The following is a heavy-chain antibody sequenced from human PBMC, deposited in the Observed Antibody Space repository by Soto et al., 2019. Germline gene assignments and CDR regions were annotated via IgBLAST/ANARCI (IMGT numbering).Heavy chain of an antibody. CDR3: ALPAGFTYGIDY. CDR2: IYPGDSET. D-gene: IGHD5-18*01. J-gene: IGHJ4*02. V-gene: IGHV5-51*01. CDR1: GYSCTNYW. Sequence: GESLKISCKGSGYSCTNYWVGWVRQMPGKGLEWIGIIYPGDSETRYSPSFQGQVTISADKSIRTAYLQWSSLKASDTAMYYCALPAGFTYGIDYWGQGTLVTVSS.